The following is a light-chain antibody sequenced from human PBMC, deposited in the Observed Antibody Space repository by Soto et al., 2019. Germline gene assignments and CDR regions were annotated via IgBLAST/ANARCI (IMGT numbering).Light chain of an antibody. V-gene: IGKV2-28*01. CDR1: QSLRYSNGYNY. CDR2: LGS. J-gene: IGKJ2*01. Sequence: DIVMTQSPLSLPVTPGEPSSISCRSSQSLRYSNGYNYLDWYLQKPGQSPQQLIYLGSNRASGGPDRFSGSGSGADFTLNISRVETECGGVYYRRQARHTAYTFGQGAIPEIK. CDR3: RQARHTAYT.